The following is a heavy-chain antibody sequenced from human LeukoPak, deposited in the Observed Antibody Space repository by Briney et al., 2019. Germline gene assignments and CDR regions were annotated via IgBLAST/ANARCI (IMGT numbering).Heavy chain of an antibody. J-gene: IGHJ5*02. CDR1: GGSFSGYY. D-gene: IGHD2-8*01. CDR3: ARGFSLTNGDWFDP. V-gene: IGHV4-34*01. Sequence: SETLSLTCAVYGGSFSGYYWSWIRQPPGKGLEWIGEINHSGSTNYNPSLKSRVTISVDTSKNQFSLKLSSVTAADTAVYYCARGFSLTNGDWFDPWGQGTLVTSPQ. CDR2: INHSGST.